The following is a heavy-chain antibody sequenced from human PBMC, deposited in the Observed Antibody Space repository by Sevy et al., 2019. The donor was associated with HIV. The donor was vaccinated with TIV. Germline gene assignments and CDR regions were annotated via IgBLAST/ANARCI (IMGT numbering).Heavy chain of an antibody. Sequence: GGSLRLSCAASGFTFSSYEMNWVRQAPGKGLEWVSYISSSGSTIYYADPVKGRFTISRDNAKNSLYLQMNSLRAEDTAVYYCARNQEYCSSTSCYFRGLAAFDIWGQGTMVTVSS. V-gene: IGHV3-48*03. CDR3: ARNQEYCSSTSCYFRGLAAFDI. D-gene: IGHD2-2*01. CDR1: GFTFSSYE. CDR2: ISSSGSTI. J-gene: IGHJ3*02.